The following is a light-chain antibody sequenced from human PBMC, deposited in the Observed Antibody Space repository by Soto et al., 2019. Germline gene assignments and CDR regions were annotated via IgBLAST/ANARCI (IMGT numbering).Light chain of an antibody. V-gene: IGKV3-15*01. CDR1: QSVDGY. Sequence: EVVMTQSPATLSVSLGESATLSCRASQSVDGYLAWYQQKPGQAPRLLIYGASTRATGVTARFRGGGSGTEFTLTISSLKSEDFAVYYCQQYDNWPRTFGQGTKVDIK. CDR3: QQYDNWPRT. CDR2: GAS. J-gene: IGKJ1*01.